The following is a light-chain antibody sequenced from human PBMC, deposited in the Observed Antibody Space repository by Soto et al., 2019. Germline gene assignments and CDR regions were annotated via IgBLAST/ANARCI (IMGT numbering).Light chain of an antibody. Sequence: DIQLTQSPSFLSASVGDRGTITCRASQGINSNLAWFQQKPGKAPKLLIYAASTLESGVPSRFSGSGSGTEFTLTISSLQPEDFASYYCQQLKSYPVTFGQGTRLEIK. J-gene: IGKJ5*01. V-gene: IGKV1-9*01. CDR2: AAS. CDR1: QGINSN. CDR3: QQLKSYPVT.